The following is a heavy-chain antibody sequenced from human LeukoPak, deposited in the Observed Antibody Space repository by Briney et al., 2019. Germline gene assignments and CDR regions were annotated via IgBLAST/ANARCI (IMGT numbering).Heavy chain of an antibody. CDR3: ARISRDGYNYFDY. CDR1: GYTFTGYY. V-gene: IGHV1-2*02. J-gene: IGHJ4*02. Sequence: ASVKVSCKASGYTFTGYYMHGVRQAPGQGLEWMGWINPNSGGTNYAQKFQGRVTMTRDTSISTAYMELSRLRSDDTAVYYCARISRDGYNYFDYWGQGTLVTVSS. CDR2: INPNSGGT. D-gene: IGHD5-24*01.